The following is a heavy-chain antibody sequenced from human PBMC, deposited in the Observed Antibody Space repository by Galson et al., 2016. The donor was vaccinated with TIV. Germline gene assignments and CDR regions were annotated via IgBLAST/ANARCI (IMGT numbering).Heavy chain of an antibody. V-gene: IGHV4-4*02. J-gene: IGHJ4*02. Sequence: LTCAVSGASISRSNWWSWVRQSPGKGLEWIGGIFHSGSTNYNPSLKTRVTISVDKSNNQFSLRLTSVSAADTAVYYCASSLPYYDGYYFDFWGPGSLVTVSS. D-gene: IGHD3-22*01. CDR1: GASISRSNW. CDR3: ASSLPYYDGYYFDF. CDR2: IFHSGST.